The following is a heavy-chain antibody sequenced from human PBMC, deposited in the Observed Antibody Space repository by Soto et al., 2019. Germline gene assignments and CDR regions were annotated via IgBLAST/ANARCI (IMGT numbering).Heavy chain of an antibody. Sequence: EVQLVESGGGLVQPGWSLRLSCAASGFTFSSYWMHWVRQAPGKGLVWVSRINSDGSRTNYADSVKGQFTISRDNAKNTLDLQMNSLRAEESAVYYCARGAAGRWFLDLWGRGTLVTVPS. CDR1: GFTFSSYW. J-gene: IGHJ2*01. CDR3: ARGAAGRWFLDL. V-gene: IGHV3-74*01. CDR2: INSDGSRT. D-gene: IGHD6-13*01.